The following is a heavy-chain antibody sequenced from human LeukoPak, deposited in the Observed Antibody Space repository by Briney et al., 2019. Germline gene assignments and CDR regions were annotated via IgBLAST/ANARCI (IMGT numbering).Heavy chain of an antibody. CDR3: ARGDYGDFRVFYTLFDY. V-gene: IGHV5-51*01. Sequence: GESLKISCKGSGYSFTSYWIGWVRQMPGKGLEWMGIIYPGDSDTRDSPSFQGHVTISADKSISTAYLQWSSLKASDTAMYYCARGDYGDFRVFYTLFDYWGQGTLVTVSS. CDR1: GYSFTSYW. D-gene: IGHD4-17*01. J-gene: IGHJ4*02. CDR2: IYPGDSDT.